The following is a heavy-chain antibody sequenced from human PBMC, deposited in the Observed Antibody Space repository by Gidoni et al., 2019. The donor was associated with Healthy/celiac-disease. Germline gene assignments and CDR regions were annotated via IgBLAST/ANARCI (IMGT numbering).Heavy chain of an antibody. CDR1: GGSFSGSY. CDR2: IKHSGST. Sequence: QVQLQQWGAGLLKPSETLSLTCAVYGGSFSGSYWSWIRQPPGKGLEWSGEIKHSGSTNYNPIHKSRVTISGYTSKKQFSLKLSSLTAADTAVDDCARGKDSGSYLYYDYYYGIDVWGQGTTVTVSS. D-gene: IGHD1-26*01. CDR3: ARGKDSGSYLYYDYYYGIDV. V-gene: IGHV4-34*01. J-gene: IGHJ6*02.